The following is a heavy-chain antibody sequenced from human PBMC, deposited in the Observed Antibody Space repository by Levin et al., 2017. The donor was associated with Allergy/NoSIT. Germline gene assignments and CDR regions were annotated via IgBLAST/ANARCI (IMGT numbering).Heavy chain of an antibody. CDR2: IIPLFGTA. CDR1: GGTFSTFE. D-gene: IGHD3-10*01. CDR3: AREMGVKTPAFDS. Sequence: SVKVSCKASGGTFSTFEMNWLRQAPGQGPEGMGGIIPLFGTANYAQKFRGRVTLTADESTSTAYMELSGLGSEDTAVYYGAREMGVKTPAFDSWGQGTLVTVSS. V-gene: IGHV1-69*13. J-gene: IGHJ4*02.